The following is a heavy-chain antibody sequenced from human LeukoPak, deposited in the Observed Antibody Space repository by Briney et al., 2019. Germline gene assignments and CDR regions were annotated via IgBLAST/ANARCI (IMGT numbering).Heavy chain of an antibody. J-gene: IGHJ5*02. Sequence: PSETLSLTCTVSGGSISSYYWSWIRQPPGKGLEWIGYIYYSGSTNYNPSLKSRVTISVDTSKNQFSLKLSSVTAADTAVYYCARVRYDRFLEWLRLDPWGQGTLVTVSS. CDR1: GGSISSYY. CDR2: IYYSGST. D-gene: IGHD3-3*01. V-gene: IGHV4-59*01. CDR3: ARVRYDRFLEWLRLDP.